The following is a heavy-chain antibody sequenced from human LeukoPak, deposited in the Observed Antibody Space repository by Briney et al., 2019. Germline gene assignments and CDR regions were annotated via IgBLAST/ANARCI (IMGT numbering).Heavy chain of an antibody. CDR2: ISGGGGST. V-gene: IGHV3-23*01. CDR1: GFTFSSYA. Sequence: GGSLRLSCAASGFTFSSYAMSWVRQAPGKGLEWVSAISGGGGSTYYADSVKGRFTISRDNSKNTLYLQMNSLRAEDTAVYYCAKAEWELLGYFQHWGQGTLVTVSS. J-gene: IGHJ1*01. CDR3: AKAEWELLGYFQH. D-gene: IGHD1-26*01.